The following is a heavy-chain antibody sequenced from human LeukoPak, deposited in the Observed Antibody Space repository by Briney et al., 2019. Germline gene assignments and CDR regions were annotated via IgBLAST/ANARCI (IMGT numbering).Heavy chain of an antibody. Sequence: APVKVSCKASGYTFTAYHMHWVRQAPGQGLEWMGRINPNSGDTNYAQKFQGRVTMTRDTSISTAYMELSRLRSDDTAVYYCARDYCSSTSCLFDYWGQGTLVSVSS. D-gene: IGHD2-2*01. CDR2: INPNSGDT. J-gene: IGHJ4*02. CDR1: GYTFTAYH. CDR3: ARDYCSSTSCLFDY. V-gene: IGHV1-2*06.